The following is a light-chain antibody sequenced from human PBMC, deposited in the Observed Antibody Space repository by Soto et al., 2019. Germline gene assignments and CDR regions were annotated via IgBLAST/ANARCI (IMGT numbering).Light chain of an antibody. J-gene: IGKJ5*01. V-gene: IGKV1D-13*01. CDR2: DAS. CDR1: QGSSSA. Sequence: AIQLTQSPSSLSASVGDRVTITCRASQGSSSALAWYQQKPGKPPKLLIYDASSLESGVSSRFSGSGSGTDFTLTINTLQHEDFATYYCQQFNNYPLTFGQGTRLEI. CDR3: QQFNNYPLT.